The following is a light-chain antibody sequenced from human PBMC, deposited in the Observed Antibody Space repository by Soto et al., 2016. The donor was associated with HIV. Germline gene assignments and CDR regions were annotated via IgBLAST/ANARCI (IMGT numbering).Light chain of an antibody. CDR2: AAS. CDR1: QGIGSS. V-gene: IGKV1-12*01. CDR3: QQTNTLPLT. Sequence: DIQMTQSPSSVSASVGDRVSITCRASQGIGSSLAWYQHKPGKAPKVLIYAASSLQSGVPSRFSGTGSGTDFTLTISSLQPEDFATYYCQQTNTLPLTFGPGTTIDI. J-gene: IGKJ3*01.